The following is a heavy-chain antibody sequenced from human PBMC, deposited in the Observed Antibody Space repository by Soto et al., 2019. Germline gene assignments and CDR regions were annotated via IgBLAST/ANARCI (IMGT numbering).Heavy chain of an antibody. CDR2: IWYDGSNK. CDR1: GFIFNEYG. V-gene: IGHV3-33*03. Sequence: GGSLRLSCAASGFIFNEYGMHWVRQAPGKGLEWVAVIWYDGSNKYYADSVKGRFTISRDNSKNTMSLQMNSLRAEDTAVYYYARWGCSGSNCNLNQRSYDLWGQGTLVTVSS. CDR3: ARWGCSGSNCNLNQRSYDL. D-gene: IGHD2-15*01. J-gene: IGHJ4*02.